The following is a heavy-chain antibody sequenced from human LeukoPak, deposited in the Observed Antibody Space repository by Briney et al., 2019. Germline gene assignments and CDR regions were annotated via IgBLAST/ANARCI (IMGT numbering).Heavy chain of an antibody. Sequence: SETLSLTCTVSGGSISSGNYYWSWIRQPAGKGLEWIGRIYTSGSTNYNPSLKSRVTISVDTSKNQFSLKLSSVTAADTAVYYCARLDGDYYDSSGYYFDAFDIWGQGTMVTVSS. V-gene: IGHV4-61*02. CDR2: IYTSGST. D-gene: IGHD3-22*01. J-gene: IGHJ3*02. CDR1: GGSISSGNYY. CDR3: ARLDGDYYDSSGYYFDAFDI.